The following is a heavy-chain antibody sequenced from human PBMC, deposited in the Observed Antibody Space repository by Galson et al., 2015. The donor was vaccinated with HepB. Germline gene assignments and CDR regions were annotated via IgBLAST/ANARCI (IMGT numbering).Heavy chain of an antibody. V-gene: IGHV3-30-3*01. CDR1: GFTFDNYA. Sequence: SLRLSCAASGFTFDNYAMHWIRQAPGEGLEWVAVVAYHGGNDHYADSVRGRFTMSRDNSKNTVYLQMNNLTTADKAVYYCAREFGIVPAALGLKNWFDPWGQGTRVTVSS. CDR3: AREFGIVPAALGLKNWFDP. CDR2: VAYHGGND. J-gene: IGHJ5*02. D-gene: IGHD2-2*01.